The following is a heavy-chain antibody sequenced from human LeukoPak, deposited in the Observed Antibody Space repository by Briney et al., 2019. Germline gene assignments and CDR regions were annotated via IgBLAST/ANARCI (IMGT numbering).Heavy chain of an antibody. J-gene: IGHJ3*02. V-gene: IGHV1-18*01. CDR2: VSGFNGNT. D-gene: IGHD1-26*01. Sequence: ASVKVSCKASGYTFNNYGISWVRQAPGQGLEWMGWVSGFNGNTNYAQKVQGRVTMTRDTSISTAYMELSRLRSDDTAVYYCAREGGSYPHAFDIWGQGTMVTVSS. CDR1: GYTFNNYG. CDR3: AREGGSYPHAFDI.